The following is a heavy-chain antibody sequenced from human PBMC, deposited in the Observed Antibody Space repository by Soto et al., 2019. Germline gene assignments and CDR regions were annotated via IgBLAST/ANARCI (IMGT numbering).Heavy chain of an antibody. V-gene: IGHV1-69*06. Sequence: SVKVSCKASGGTFSSYAISWVRQAPGQGLEWMGGIIPIFGTANNAQKFQGRVTITADKYTSTAYMELSSLRSEDTAVYYCARGPYCGGDCYSVGYYYYYGLDVWGQGTTVTVSS. CDR3: ARGPYCGGDCYSVGYYYYYGLDV. D-gene: IGHD2-21*02. J-gene: IGHJ6*02. CDR2: IIPIFGTA. CDR1: GGTFSSYA.